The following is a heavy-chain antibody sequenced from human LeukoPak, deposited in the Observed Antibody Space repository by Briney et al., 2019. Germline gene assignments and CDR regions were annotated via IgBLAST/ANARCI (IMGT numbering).Heavy chain of an antibody. J-gene: IGHJ5*02. D-gene: IGHD6-6*01. CDR3: ARDRRSIAARPDFDP. CDR2: ISSSSSYI. Sequence: GGSLRLSCAASGFTFSSYSMNWVRQAPGKGLEWVSSISSSSSYIYYADSVKGRFTISRDNAKNSLHLQMNSLRAEDTAVYYCARDRRSIAARPDFDPWGQGTLVTVSS. CDR1: GFTFSSYS. V-gene: IGHV3-21*01.